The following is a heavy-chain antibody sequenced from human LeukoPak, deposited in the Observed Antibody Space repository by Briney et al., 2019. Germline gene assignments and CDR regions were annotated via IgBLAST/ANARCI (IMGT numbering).Heavy chain of an antibody. Sequence: SETLSLTCTVSGGSISSSSYYWGWIRQPPGKGLEWIGSIYYSGSTYYNPSLKSRVTISVDTSKNQFSLKLSSVTAADTAVYYCASGWTDGYSIDYWGQGTLVTVSS. CDR3: ASGWTDGYSIDY. CDR2: IYYSGST. D-gene: IGHD5-24*01. J-gene: IGHJ4*02. V-gene: IGHV4-39*07. CDR1: GGSISSSSYY.